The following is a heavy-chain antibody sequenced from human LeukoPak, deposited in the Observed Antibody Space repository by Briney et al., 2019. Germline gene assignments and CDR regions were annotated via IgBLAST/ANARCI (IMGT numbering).Heavy chain of an antibody. CDR1: GGTFSSYA. D-gene: IGHD3-9*01. J-gene: IGHJ4*02. CDR2: IIPILGIA. CDR3: ARDADYDIPADY. Sequence: GASVKVSCKASGGTFSSYAISWVRQAPGQGLEWMGRIIPILGIANYAQKFQGRVTITADKSTSTAYMELSSLRAEDTAVYYCARDADYDIPADYWGQGTLVTVSS. V-gene: IGHV1-69*04.